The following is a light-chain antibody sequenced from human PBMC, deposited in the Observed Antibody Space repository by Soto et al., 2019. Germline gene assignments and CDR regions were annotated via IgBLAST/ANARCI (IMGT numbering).Light chain of an antibody. J-gene: IGKJ5*01. CDR1: QSVSSN. Sequence: EIVMTQSPATLSVSPGERATLSCRASQSVSSNLAWYQQKPGQAPRLLIYGASTRATGIPARFSGSGSGTEFTLTISSLQSEDFAVYYCQQYNNWLITFGQGTRLEFK. CDR2: GAS. CDR3: QQYNNWLIT. V-gene: IGKV3-15*01.